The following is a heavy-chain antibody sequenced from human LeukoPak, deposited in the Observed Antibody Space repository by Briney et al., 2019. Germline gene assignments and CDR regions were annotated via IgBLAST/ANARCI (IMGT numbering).Heavy chain of an antibody. CDR1: GYTFTGYY. CDR3: ARDLRGRLYYFDY. J-gene: IGHJ4*02. V-gene: IGHV1-2*02. D-gene: IGHD1-26*01. Sequence: GASVKVSCKASGYTFTGYYMHWVRQAPGQGPEWMGWINPNSGGTNYAQKFQGRVTMTRDTSISTAYMELSRLRSDDTAVYYCARDLRGRLYYFDYWGQGTLVTVSS. CDR2: INPNSGGT.